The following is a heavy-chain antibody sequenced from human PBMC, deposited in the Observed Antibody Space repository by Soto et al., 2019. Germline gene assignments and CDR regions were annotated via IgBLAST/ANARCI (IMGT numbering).Heavy chain of an antibody. CDR3: ARGRGGLCSSNSCYRVYWFDP. D-gene: IGHD2-2*02. CDR1: GGSISSGDSY. Sequence: SETLSLTCTVSGGSISSGDSYWSWIRQHPGKGLEWIGYIYNSGTTSYNPSLKSRLTISADTSKNQFSLNLTSVTAADTAVYYCARGRGGLCSSNSCYRVYWFDPWGQGTLVTAPQ. J-gene: IGHJ5*02. CDR2: IYNSGTT. V-gene: IGHV4-31*03.